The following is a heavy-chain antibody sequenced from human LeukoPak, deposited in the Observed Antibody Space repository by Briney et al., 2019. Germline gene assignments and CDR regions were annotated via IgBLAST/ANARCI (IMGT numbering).Heavy chain of an antibody. CDR3: ARIRTGY. CDR1: GFTFSSYG. D-gene: IGHD1-14*01. Sequence: GRSLRLSCAASGFTFSSYGMHWVRQAPGKGLEWVAVISYDGSNKYYADSVKGRFTISRDNSKNTLYLQMNSLRAEDTAVYYCARIRTGYWGQGTLVTVSS. J-gene: IGHJ4*02. V-gene: IGHV3-30*03. CDR2: ISYDGSNK.